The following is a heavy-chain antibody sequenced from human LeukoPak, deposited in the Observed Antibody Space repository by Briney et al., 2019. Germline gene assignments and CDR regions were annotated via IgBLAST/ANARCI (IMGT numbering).Heavy chain of an antibody. CDR1: GYTFTSYA. J-gene: IGHJ4*02. V-gene: IGHV1-3*01. CDR3: ARSSGWTVDYFDY. Sequence: ASVKVSCKASGYTFTSYAMHWVRQAPGQRLEWMGWINAGNGNTKYSQKFQGRVTITRDTSASTAYMELSSLRSEDTAVYYCARSSGWTVDYFDYWGQGTLVTVSS. CDR2: INAGNGNT. D-gene: IGHD6-19*01.